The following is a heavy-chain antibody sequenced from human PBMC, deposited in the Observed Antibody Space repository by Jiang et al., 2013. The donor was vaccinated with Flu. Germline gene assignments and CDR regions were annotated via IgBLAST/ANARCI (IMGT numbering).Heavy chain of an antibody. CDR2: IYYSGST. V-gene: IGHV4-34*01. J-gene: IGHJ6*02. Sequence: LLKPSETLSLTCAVYGGSFSGYYWSWIRQPPGKGLEWIGSIYYSGSTYYNPSLKSRVTISVDTSKNQFSLKLSSVTAADTAVYYCARVVPVYYYYYGMDVWGQGTTVTVSS. D-gene: IGHD2-2*01. CDR1: GGSFSGYY. CDR3: ARVVPVYYYYYGMDV.